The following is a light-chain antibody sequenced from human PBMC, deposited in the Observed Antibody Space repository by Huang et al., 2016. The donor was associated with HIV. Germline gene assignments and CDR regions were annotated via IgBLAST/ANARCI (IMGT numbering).Light chain of an antibody. CDR1: QSISSW. Sequence: DIQMTQSPFTLSASVGDRVTITCRASQSISSWLAWYQQKPGKAPKLLIYKAAILERGVPSMFSGSGSGTEFTLTISSLQPDDFATYYCQQYNSYPYTFGQGTKLEIK. CDR3: QQYNSYPYT. J-gene: IGKJ2*01. V-gene: IGKV1-5*03. CDR2: KAA.